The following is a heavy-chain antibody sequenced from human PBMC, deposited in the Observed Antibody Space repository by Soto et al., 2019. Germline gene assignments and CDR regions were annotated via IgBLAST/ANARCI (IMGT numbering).Heavy chain of an antibody. CDR2: ISSNGGST. J-gene: IGHJ4*02. CDR3: ARRVGDYDFWSGYFDYYFDY. V-gene: IGHV3-64D*08. CDR1: GFTFSSYA. Sequence: GGSLRLSCSASGFTFSSYAMHWVRQAPGKGLEYVSAISSNGGSTYYADSVKGRFTISRDNSKNTLYLQMSSLRAEDTAVYYCARRVGDYDFWSGYFDYYFDYWGQGTLVTVSS. D-gene: IGHD3-3*01.